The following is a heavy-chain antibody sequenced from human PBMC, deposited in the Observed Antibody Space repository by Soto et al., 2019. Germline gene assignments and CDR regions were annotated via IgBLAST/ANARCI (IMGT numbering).Heavy chain of an antibody. V-gene: IGHV3-30-3*01. D-gene: IGHD3-22*01. CDR1: VFTFSSYA. CDR3: ARGPGAPYYREYFQH. J-gene: IGHJ1*01. CDR2: ISYDGSNK. Sequence: XGSLRLSCASSVFTFSSYAMHCVRHSPGKWLEWVAVISYDGSNKYYADSVKGRFTISRDNSKNTLYLQMNSLRAEDTAVYYCARGPGAPYYREYFQHWGQGTLVSVSS.